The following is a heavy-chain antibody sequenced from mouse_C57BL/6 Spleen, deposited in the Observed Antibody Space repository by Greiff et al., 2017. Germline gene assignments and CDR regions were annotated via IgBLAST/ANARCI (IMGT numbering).Heavy chain of an antibody. CDR3: AREDYGSSWDWYFDV. D-gene: IGHD1-1*01. CDR2: ISYDGSN. CDR1: GYSITSGYY. Sequence: EVHLVESGPGLVKPSQSLSLTCSVTGYSITSGYYWNWIRQFPGNKLEWMGYISYDGSNNYNPSLKNRISITRDTSKNQFFLKLNSVTTEDTATYYCAREDYGSSWDWYFDVWGTGTTVTVSS. J-gene: IGHJ1*03. V-gene: IGHV3-6*01.